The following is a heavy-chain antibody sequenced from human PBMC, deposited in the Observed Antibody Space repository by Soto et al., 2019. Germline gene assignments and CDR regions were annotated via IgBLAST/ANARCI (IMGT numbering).Heavy chain of an antibody. Sequence: GGSLRLSCAASGFIFSSYSINWVRQAPGKGLEWLSYISSSSSTTFYADSVKGRFTVSRDNARNSLYLQMNSLRAEDTAVYYCARDPYTSGWYGSSFDYWGQGALVTVSS. CDR1: GFIFSSYS. D-gene: IGHD6-19*01. J-gene: IGHJ4*02. CDR3: ARDPYTSGWYGSSFDY. CDR2: ISSSSSTT. V-gene: IGHV3-48*01.